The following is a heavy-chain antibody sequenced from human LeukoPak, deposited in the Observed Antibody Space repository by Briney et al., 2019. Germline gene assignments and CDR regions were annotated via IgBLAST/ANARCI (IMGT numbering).Heavy chain of an antibody. CDR1: GGSFSGYY. CDR2: INHSGST. CDR3: ASENYYGSSLGFWFDP. D-gene: IGHD3-10*01. V-gene: IGHV4-34*01. J-gene: IGHJ5*02. Sequence: SETLSLTCAVYGGSFSGYYWSWIRQPPGKGLEWIGEINHSGSTNYNPSLKSRVTISVDTSKNQFSLKLSSVTAADTAVYYCASENYYGSSLGFWFDPWGQGTLVTVSS.